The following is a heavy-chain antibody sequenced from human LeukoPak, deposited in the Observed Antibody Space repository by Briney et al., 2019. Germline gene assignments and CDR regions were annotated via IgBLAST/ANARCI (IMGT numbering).Heavy chain of an antibody. V-gene: IGHV4-4*07. Sequence: PSETLSLTCTVSSGSINGYYWGWVRQPAGRGLEWIGRIYTTGKTDYNPSLKSRLTMLVDTSKRQFSLNLTSVTAADTAIYFCARHGYTASHYFLDFWSQGTLVTVSS. CDR1: SGSINGYY. J-gene: IGHJ4*02. CDR2: IYTTGKT. D-gene: IGHD3-16*01. CDR3: ARHGYTASHYFLDF.